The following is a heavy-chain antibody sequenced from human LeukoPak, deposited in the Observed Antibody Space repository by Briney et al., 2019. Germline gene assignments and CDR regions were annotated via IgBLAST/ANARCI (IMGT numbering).Heavy chain of an antibody. Sequence: GGSLRPSCAASGFTFSSYAMSWVRQAPGKGLEWVSVISGSGGSTYYADSVKGRFTISRDNSKNTLYLQMNSLRAEDTAVYSCAKTTVYDFWSSRGSYFDYWGQGTLVTVSS. CDR2: ISGSGGST. CDR1: GFTFSSYA. J-gene: IGHJ4*02. D-gene: IGHD3-3*01. V-gene: IGHV3-23*01. CDR3: AKTTVYDFWSSRGSYFDY.